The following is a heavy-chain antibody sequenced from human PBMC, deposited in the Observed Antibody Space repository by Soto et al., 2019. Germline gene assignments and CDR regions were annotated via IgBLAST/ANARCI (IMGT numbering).Heavy chain of an antibody. J-gene: IGHJ6*02. Sequence: QVELVQSGAEVKKPGASVKVSCKASGYTFTSYDINWVRQATGQGLEWMGWMSPNSGNTGYAQKFQGRVTMTRNTTISTAYMELSSLRSEDTAVYYCASISTSDYYYGMDVWGQGTTVTVSS. V-gene: IGHV1-8*01. D-gene: IGHD2-2*01. CDR1: GYTFTSYD. CDR2: MSPNSGNT. CDR3: ASISTSDYYYGMDV.